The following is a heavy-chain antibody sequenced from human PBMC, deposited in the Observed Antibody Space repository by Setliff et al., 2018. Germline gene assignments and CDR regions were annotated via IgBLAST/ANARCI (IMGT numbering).Heavy chain of an antibody. D-gene: IGHD1-26*01. CDR2: VDHSGNT. CDR1: GDSISRSTYY. V-gene: IGHV4-39*01. J-gene: IGHJ5*01. Sequence: GDSISRSTYYWGWIRQSPGKGLDWIGTVDHSGNTFYNPSLKSRVTISVDTSKNQFSLKLTSVSAADTAVYYCARAGAPISHDQWFESWGQGTLVTVSS. CDR3: ARAGAPISHDQWFES.